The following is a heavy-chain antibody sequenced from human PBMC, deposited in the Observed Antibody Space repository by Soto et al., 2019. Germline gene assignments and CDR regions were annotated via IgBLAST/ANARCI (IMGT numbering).Heavy chain of an antibody. J-gene: IGHJ5*02. CDR3: ARGVVVAATPWDWFDP. V-gene: IGHV4-30-4*01. CDR1: GGSISSGDYY. Sequence: QVQLQESGPGLVKHSQTLSLTYTVSGGSISSGDYYWSWIRQPPGKGLEWIGYIYYSGSTYYNPSLKSRVTISVDTSKNQFSLKLSSVTAADTAVYYCARGVVVAATPWDWFDPWGQGTLVTVSS. D-gene: IGHD2-15*01. CDR2: IYYSGST.